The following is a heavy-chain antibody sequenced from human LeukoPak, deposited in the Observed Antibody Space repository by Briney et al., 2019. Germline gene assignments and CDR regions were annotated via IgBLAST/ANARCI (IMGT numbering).Heavy chain of an antibody. CDR2: INPNSGGT. J-gene: IGHJ4*02. CDR3: AREVMAVAGTESFDY. V-gene: IGHV1-2*02. Sequence: GASVKVSCKASGYTFTGYYMHWVRQAPGQGLEWMGWINPNSGGTNYAQKFQGRVTMTRDTSISTAYMELSRLRSDDTAVYYCAREVMAVAGTESFDYWGQGTLVTVSS. D-gene: IGHD6-19*01. CDR1: GYTFTGYY.